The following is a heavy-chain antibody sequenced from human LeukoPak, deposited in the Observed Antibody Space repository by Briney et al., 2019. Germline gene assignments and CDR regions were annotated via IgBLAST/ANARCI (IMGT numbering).Heavy chain of an antibody. CDR3: ARQDGSAWYYFDY. D-gene: IGHD6-19*01. J-gene: IGHJ4*02. V-gene: IGHV5-51*01. CDR2: TYPGDSDT. Sequence: GGSLKISCKGSGYSFTNYWIAWVRQMPGKGLEWMGITYPGDSDTRYSPSFQGQVTISADKSFSTAYLQWSSLKASDSAMYYCARQDGSAWYYFDYWAQGTLVTVSS. CDR1: GYSFTNYW.